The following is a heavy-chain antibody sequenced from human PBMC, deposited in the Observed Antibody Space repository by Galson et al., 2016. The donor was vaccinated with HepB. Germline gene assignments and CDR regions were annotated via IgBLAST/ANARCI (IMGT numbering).Heavy chain of an antibody. J-gene: IGHJ4*02. CDR3: ARQHRGGPSDY. CDR2: IYYGGST. CDR1: GGSISSSSYH. Sequence: ETLSLTCTVSGGSISSSSYHWGWIRQPPGKGLEWIGSIYYGGSTYYNPSLASRVTISVDTSNNHFSLRLTSVTAADTALYYCARQHRGGPSDYWGQGILVIVTS. D-gene: IGHD2-21*01. V-gene: IGHV4-39*07.